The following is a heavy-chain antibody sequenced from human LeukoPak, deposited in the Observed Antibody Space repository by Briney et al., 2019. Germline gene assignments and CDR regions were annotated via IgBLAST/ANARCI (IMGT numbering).Heavy chain of an antibody. Sequence: PGGSLRLSCAASGFTFSTYSMNWVREAPGKGLEGVSYIYSGSSIYYVDSVKGRFTISRDNAKNSLYLQMNSLRAEDTAVYYCARKSYYGDYVDYWGLGTLVTVSS. CDR1: GFTFSTYS. V-gene: IGHV3-48*01. CDR2: IYSGSSI. CDR3: ARKSYYGDYVDY. J-gene: IGHJ4*02. D-gene: IGHD4-17*01.